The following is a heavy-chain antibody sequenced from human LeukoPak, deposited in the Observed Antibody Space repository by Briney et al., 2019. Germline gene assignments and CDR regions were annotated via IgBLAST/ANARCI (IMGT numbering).Heavy chain of an antibody. CDR2: ISGSDGTT. V-gene: IGHV3-23*01. CDR3: AKGLSSSTWADFDY. Sequence: PGGSLRLSCAASGFTFNNYAMSWVRQAPGMGREWVSGISGSDGTTNYADSVKGRFTVSRDNSKNTLYLQMNSLRGEETAVYYCAKGLSSSTWADFDYWGQGTLVTVSS. CDR1: GFTFNNYA. J-gene: IGHJ4*02. D-gene: IGHD6-13*01.